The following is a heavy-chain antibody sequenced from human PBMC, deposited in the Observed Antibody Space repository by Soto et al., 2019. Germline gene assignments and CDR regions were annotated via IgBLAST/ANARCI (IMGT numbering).Heavy chain of an antibody. CDR3: ARDFGRYCSGGSCYLDAFDI. Sequence: SETLSLTCTVSVGSISSYYWSWIRQPPGKGLEWIGYIYYSGSTNYNPSLKSRVTISVDTSKNQFSLKLSSVTAADTAVYYCARDFGRYCSGGSCYLDAFDIWGQGTMVTVSS. CDR1: VGSISSYY. CDR2: IYYSGST. V-gene: IGHV4-59*01. D-gene: IGHD2-15*01. J-gene: IGHJ3*02.